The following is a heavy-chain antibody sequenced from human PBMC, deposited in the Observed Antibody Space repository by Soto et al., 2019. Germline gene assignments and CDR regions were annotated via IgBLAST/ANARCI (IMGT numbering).Heavy chain of an antibody. CDR1: GYTFTSYG. D-gene: IGHD6-13*01. CDR2: ISAYNGNT. Sequence: AASVKVSFKASGYTFTSYGISWVRQAPGQGLEWMGWISAYNGNTNYAQKLQGRVTMTTDTSTSTAYMELRSLRSDDTAVYYCARDFLEVHSSSWPAYYYYGMDVWGQGTTVTVSS. V-gene: IGHV1-18*01. CDR3: ARDFLEVHSSSWPAYYYYGMDV. J-gene: IGHJ6*02.